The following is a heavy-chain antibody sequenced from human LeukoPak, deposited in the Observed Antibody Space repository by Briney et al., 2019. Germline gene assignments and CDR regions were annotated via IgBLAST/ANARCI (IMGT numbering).Heavy chain of an antibody. D-gene: IGHD6-6*01. CDR1: GGSISSGGYY. Sequence: SETLSLTCTVSGGSISSGGYYWSWIRQPPGKGLEWIGYIYHSGSTYYNPSLKSRVTISVDRSKNQFSLKLSSVTAADTAVYYCARKAARPNYFDYWGQGTLVTVSS. CDR2: IYHSGST. CDR3: ARKAARPNYFDY. J-gene: IGHJ4*02. V-gene: IGHV4-30-2*01.